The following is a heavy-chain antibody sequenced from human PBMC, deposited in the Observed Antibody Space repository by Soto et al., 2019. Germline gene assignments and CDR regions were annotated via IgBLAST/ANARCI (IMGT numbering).Heavy chain of an antibody. V-gene: IGHV1-69*04. Sequence: SVKVSCKASGVTFSSYTISWVRQAPGQGLEWMGRIIPILGIANYAQKFQGRVTITADKSTSTAYMELSSLRSEDTAVYYCARERADTAMAAGHFDYWGQGTLVTVSS. D-gene: IGHD5-18*01. CDR2: IIPILGIA. J-gene: IGHJ4*02. CDR3: ARERADTAMAAGHFDY. CDR1: GVTFSSYT.